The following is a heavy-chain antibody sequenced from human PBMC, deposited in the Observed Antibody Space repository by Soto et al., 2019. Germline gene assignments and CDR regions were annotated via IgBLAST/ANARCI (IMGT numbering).Heavy chain of an antibody. J-gene: IGHJ4*02. CDR1: GYPFTNFY. Sequence: QVQVAQSGAEVKRPGASVKVSCWASGYPFTNFYIHWVRQAPGQGLEWMGIINPSGGSTAYAQKFLGRVTMTRDTSTSTVYMEVSSLTSEDTDVYYCARADYYGSSGYHLDYWGQGTLVTVSS. V-gene: IGHV1-46*01. CDR3: ARADYYGSSGYHLDY. D-gene: IGHD3-22*01. CDR2: INPSGGST.